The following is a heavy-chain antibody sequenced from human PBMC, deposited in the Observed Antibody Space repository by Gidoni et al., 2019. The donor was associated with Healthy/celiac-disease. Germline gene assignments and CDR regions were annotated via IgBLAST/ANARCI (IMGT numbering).Heavy chain of an antibody. Sequence: QVQLVQSGAEVKKPGASVKVSCKASGYTFTSYGISWVRQAPGQGLEWMGWISAYNGNTNYAQKLQGRVTMTTDTSTSTAYMELRSLRSDDTAVYYCASTLTYYDILTGYYNAGYFDYWGQGTLVTVSS. CDR2: ISAYNGNT. CDR1: GYTFTSYG. V-gene: IGHV1-18*01. J-gene: IGHJ4*02. CDR3: ASTLTYYDILTGYYNAGYFDY. D-gene: IGHD3-9*01.